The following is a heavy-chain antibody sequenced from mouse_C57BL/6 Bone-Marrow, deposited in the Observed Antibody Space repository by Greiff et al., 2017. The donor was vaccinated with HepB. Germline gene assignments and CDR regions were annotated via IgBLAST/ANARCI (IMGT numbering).Heavy chain of an antibody. CDR2: ISYDGSN. J-gene: IGHJ3*01. CDR3: ARDRNWFAY. Sequence: EVQLQESGPGLVKPSQSLSLTCSVTGYSITSGYYWNWIRQFPGNKLEWMGYISYDGSNNYNPSLKNRISITRDTSKNQFFLKLNSVTTEDTATYYCARDRNWFAYWGQGTLVTVSA. V-gene: IGHV3-6*01. CDR1: GYSITSGYY.